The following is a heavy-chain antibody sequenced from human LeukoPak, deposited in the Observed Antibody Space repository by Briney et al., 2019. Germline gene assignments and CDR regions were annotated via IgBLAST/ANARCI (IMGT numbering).Heavy chain of an antibody. CDR1: VFTLTSSA. V-gene: IGHV1-58*02. CDR2: LVVGSCNT. J-gene: IGHJ5*02. Sequence: SVKVSCKASVFTLTSSAMQGVRQARGKRLAWIGWLVVGSCNTKYAQKFQEGVTNTMDMSTSTPYIAASSLRAKHTPVYYFVTIRDRGRSGVCFDPWGQGTLVTVS. D-gene: IGHD1-26*01. CDR3: VTIRDRGRSGVCFDP.